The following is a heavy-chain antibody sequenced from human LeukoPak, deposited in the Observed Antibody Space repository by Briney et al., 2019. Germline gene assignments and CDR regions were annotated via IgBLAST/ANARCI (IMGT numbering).Heavy chain of an antibody. Sequence: PGGSLRLSCAASGFTFSSYGMHWVRQAPGKGLEWVAVIWYDGSNKYYADSVKGRFTISRDNSKNTLYLQLNSLRAEDTAVYYCAKFGGSSWYDAFDIWGQGTMVTVSS. J-gene: IGHJ3*02. CDR2: IWYDGSNK. D-gene: IGHD6-13*01. CDR1: GFTFSSYG. CDR3: AKFGGSSWYDAFDI. V-gene: IGHV3-33*06.